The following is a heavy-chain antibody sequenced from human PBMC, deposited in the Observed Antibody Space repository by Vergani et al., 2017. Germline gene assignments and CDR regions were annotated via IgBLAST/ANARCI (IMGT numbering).Heavy chain of an antibody. CDR2: IWYDGSNK. Sequence: VQLLESGGGLVQPGGSLRLSCTASGFTFGDYAMSWIRQAPGKGLEWVAVIWYDGSNKYYADSVKGRFTISRDNSKNTLYLQMNSLRAEDTAVYYCARDLLTIFGVFDYWGQGTLVTVSS. CDR1: GFTFGDYA. CDR3: ARDLLTIFGVFDY. J-gene: IGHJ4*02. V-gene: IGHV3-33*01. D-gene: IGHD3-3*01.